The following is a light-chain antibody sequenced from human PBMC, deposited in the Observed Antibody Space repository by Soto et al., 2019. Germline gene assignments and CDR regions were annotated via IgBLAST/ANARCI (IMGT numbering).Light chain of an antibody. CDR1: QRISNY. Sequence: DIQMTQSPSSLSASVGDRVTITFRASQRISNYLNWYQQKPGKAPKLLIFAASSLQSGVPSRFSGSGSGTDFTLTISSLQPEDFATYYCQQSYSIPWTFGQGTKVDIK. J-gene: IGKJ1*01. V-gene: IGKV1-39*01. CDR2: AAS. CDR3: QQSYSIPWT.